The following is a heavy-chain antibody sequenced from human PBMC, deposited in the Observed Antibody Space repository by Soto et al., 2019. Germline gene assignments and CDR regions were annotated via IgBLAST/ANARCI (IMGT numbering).Heavy chain of an antibody. CDR2: IIPIFGTA. J-gene: IGHJ3*02. V-gene: IGHV1-69*06. CDR1: GGTFSSYA. Sequence: EASVKVSCKASGGTFSSYAISWVRQAPGQGLEWMGGIIPIFGTANYAQKFQGRVTITADKSTSTAYMELSSLRSEDTAVYYCARDPDYGEYGDAFDIWGQGTMVTVSS. D-gene: IGHD4-17*01. CDR3: ARDPDYGEYGDAFDI.